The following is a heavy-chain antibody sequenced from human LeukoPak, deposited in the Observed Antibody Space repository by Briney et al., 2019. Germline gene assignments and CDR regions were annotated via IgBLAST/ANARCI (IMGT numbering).Heavy chain of an antibody. CDR3: ARDYGDIPPDWYYDL. CDR2: ICYTGST. CDR1: GGSISSGGYY. J-gene: IGHJ2*01. V-gene: IGHV4-61*08. Sequence: SETLSLTCTVSGGSISSGGYYWSWIRQPPGKGLEWIGYICYTGSTTYNPSLKSRVTISVDTSKNQFSLKLRSVTAADTAVYYCARDYGDIPPDWYYDLWGRGTLVTVSS. D-gene: IGHD4-17*01.